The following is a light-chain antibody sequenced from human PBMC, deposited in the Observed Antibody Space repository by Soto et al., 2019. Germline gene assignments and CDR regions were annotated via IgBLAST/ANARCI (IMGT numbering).Light chain of an antibody. J-gene: IGLJ2*01. CDR3: QTWGTGIPVV. CDR1: SGLSSFA. Sequence: QTVVTQSPSASASLGASVKLTCTLRSGLSSFAIAWHQQQPEKGPRFLMNLNSDGSHYKGDGIPDRFSGSSSGAERYLTISSLQSEDEADYYCQTWGTGIPVVFGGGTQLTVL. CDR2: LNSDGSH. V-gene: IGLV4-69*01.